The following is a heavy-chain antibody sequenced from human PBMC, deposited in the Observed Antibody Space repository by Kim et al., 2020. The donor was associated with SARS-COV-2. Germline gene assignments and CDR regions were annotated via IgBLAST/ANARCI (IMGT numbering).Heavy chain of an antibody. CDR3: AKDRGNLDTSMSY. CDR1: GFTFSSFG. Sequence: GGSLRLSCAASGFTFSSFGIHWVRQPPGKGLEWVAVISHDGTTKNYLDSVKGRFTISRDNSKDTVYLEMNSLRTEDTAVYYCAKDRGNLDTSMSYWGQGTPLTVPA. V-gene: IGHV3-30*18. CDR2: ISHDGTTK. J-gene: IGHJ4*02. D-gene: IGHD5-18*01.